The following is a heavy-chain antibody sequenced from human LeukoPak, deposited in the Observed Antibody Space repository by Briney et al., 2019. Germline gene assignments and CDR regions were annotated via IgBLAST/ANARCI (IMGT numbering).Heavy chain of an antibody. V-gene: IGHV4-39*01. J-gene: IGHJ5*02. CDR3: ARLIVGATPNWFDP. D-gene: IGHD1-26*01. CDR2: IYYSGNT. CDR1: GGSISSSSYY. Sequence: PSETLSLTCTVSGGSISSSSYYWGWIRRPPGTGLEWLGSIYYSGNTYYNPSLKSRVTISVDTSKNQSSLNLSPVTAADTAVYYCARLIVGATPNWFDPWGQGTLVTVSS.